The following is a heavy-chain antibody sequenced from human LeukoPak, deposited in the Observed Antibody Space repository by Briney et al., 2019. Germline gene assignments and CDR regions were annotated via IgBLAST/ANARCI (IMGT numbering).Heavy chain of an antibody. D-gene: IGHD6-19*01. Sequence: GGSLRLSCAASGFTFSYYDMSWVRQAPGKGLEWVSTFRSSDGTTYYADSVEGRFTISRDNSKNTLYLQMISLRAEDTAVYYCAKGTSTYSSGSFDYWGRGTLVTVSS. CDR2: FRSSDGTT. CDR3: AKGTSTYSSGSFDY. CDR1: GFTFSYYD. V-gene: IGHV3-23*01. J-gene: IGHJ4*02.